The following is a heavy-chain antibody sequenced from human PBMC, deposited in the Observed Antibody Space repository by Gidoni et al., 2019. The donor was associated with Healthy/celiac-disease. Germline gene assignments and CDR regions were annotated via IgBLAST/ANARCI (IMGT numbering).Heavy chain of an antibody. Sequence: EVQLVESGGGLVQPGGSLRLSCAASGFTFSSYSMNWVRQAPGKGLEWVSYISSSSSTIYYADSVKGRFTISRDNAKNSLYLQMNSLRAEDTAVYYCAREGAAVAGNYYGMDVWGQGTTVTVSS. CDR3: AREGAAVAGNYYGMDV. J-gene: IGHJ6*02. CDR2: ISSSSSTI. D-gene: IGHD6-19*01. V-gene: IGHV3-48*04. CDR1: GFTFSSYS.